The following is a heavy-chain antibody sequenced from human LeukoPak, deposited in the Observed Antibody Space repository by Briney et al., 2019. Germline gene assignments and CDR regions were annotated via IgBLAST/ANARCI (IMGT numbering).Heavy chain of an antibody. D-gene: IGHD1-1*01. CDR3: ARSGTTKWFDP. J-gene: IGHJ5*02. CDR1: GGTFSTYA. Sequence: ASVKVSCKASGGTFSTYAISWVRQAPGQGLEWMGWINPNSGGTNYAQKFQGRVTMTRDTSISTAYMELSRLRSDDTAVYYCARSGTTKWFDPWGQGTLVTVSS. V-gene: IGHV1-2*02. CDR2: INPNSGGT.